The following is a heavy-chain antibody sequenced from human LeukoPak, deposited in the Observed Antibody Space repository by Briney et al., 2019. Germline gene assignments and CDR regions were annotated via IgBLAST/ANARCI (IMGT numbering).Heavy chain of an antibody. CDR1: GITFSSYA. CDR2: ISGSGGST. J-gene: IGHJ4*02. Sequence: PGGSLRLSCAASGITFSSYAMSWVRQAPGKGLEWVSAISGSGGSTYYADSVKGRFTISRDNSKNTLYLQMNSLRAEDTAVYYCAKAVAVAGLAYFDYWGQGTLVTVSS. CDR3: AKAVAVAGLAYFDY. V-gene: IGHV3-23*01. D-gene: IGHD6-19*01.